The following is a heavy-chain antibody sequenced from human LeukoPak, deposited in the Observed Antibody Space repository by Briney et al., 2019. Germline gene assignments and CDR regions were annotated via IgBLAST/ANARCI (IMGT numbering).Heavy chain of an antibody. J-gene: IGHJ4*02. V-gene: IGHV4-34*01. CDR3: ARARVIVYLGYFDY. CDR2: INHSGST. CDR1: GGSFSGYY. Sequence: SETLSLTCAVYGGSFSGYYWSWIRQPPGKGVEWIGEINHSGSTNYNPSLKSRVTISVDTSKNQFSLKLSSVTAADTAVYYCARARVIVYLGYFDYWGQGTLVTVSS. D-gene: IGHD3-22*01.